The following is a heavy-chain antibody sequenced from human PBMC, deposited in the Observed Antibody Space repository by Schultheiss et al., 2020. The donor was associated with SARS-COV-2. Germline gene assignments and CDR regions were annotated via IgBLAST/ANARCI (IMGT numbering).Heavy chain of an antibody. CDR1: GGSISSYY. J-gene: IGHJ6*02. D-gene: IGHD2-15*01. V-gene: IGHV4-59*01. CDR2: IYYSGST. CDR3: ARVGGYCSGGSCFYYYYGMDV. Sequence: SETLSLTCTVSGGSISSYYWNWIRQSPGKGLEWIGYIYYSGSTNYNPSLKSRVTISVDTSKNQFSLKLSSVTAADTAVYYCARVGGYCSGGSCFYYYYGMDVWGQGTTVTGLL.